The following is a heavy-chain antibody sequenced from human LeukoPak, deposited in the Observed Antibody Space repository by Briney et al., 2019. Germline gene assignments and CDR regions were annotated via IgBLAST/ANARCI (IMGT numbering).Heavy chain of an antibody. CDR2: ISGSGGST. V-gene: IGHV3-23*01. J-gene: IGHJ4*02. Sequence: PGGSLRLSCAASGFTFSSYGMHWVRQAPGKGLEWVSAISGSGGSTYYADSVKGRFTISRDNSKNTLYLQMNSLRAEDTAVYYCAKSGVDCSGGSCYSFFNYWGQGTLVTVSS. CDR3: AKSGVDCSGGSCYSFFNY. CDR1: GFTFSSYG. D-gene: IGHD2-15*01.